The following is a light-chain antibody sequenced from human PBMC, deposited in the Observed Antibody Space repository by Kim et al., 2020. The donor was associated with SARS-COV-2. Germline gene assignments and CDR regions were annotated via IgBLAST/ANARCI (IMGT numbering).Light chain of an antibody. CDR1: QSVSSNY. CDR2: GAS. V-gene: IGKV3-20*01. CDR3: QQYGSSPR. Sequence: LSPGERAPLSCRARQSVSSNYLAWYQQKPGQTPRLLIYGASSRATGIPDRFSGSGSGTDFTLTISRLEPEDFAVYYCQQYGSSPRFGGGPKVDIK. J-gene: IGKJ4*01.